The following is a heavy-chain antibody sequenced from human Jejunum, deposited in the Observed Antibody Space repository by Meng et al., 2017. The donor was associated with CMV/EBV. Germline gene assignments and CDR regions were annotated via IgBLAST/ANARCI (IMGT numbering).Heavy chain of an antibody. Sequence: GFTFSDYSMNWVRQSPGKGLEWVSSISSSNFKFYADSVEGRFTISRDNAKNSRYLQMNSLRVEDTGVYYCATKGVEKYYGQGWFDPWGQGTQVTVSS. V-gene: IGHV3-21*06. D-gene: IGHD3-10*01. J-gene: IGHJ5*02. CDR2: ISSSNFK. CDR3: ATKGVEKYYGQGWFDP. CDR1: GFTFSDYS.